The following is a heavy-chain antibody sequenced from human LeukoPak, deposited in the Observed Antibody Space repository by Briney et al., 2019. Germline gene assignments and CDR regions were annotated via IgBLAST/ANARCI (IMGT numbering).Heavy chain of an antibody. J-gene: IGHJ4*02. CDR3: AREILAPGKTHDY. CDR2: INDDGSAT. Sequence: PGGSLRLSCAASGFTFSNYWMHWVRQVPGKGLVWVSRINDDGSATFYADSVKGRFTISRDNAKNTLSLQMSSLRAEDTAVYFCAREILAPGKTHDYWGQGTLVTVSS. CDR1: GFTFSNYW. V-gene: IGHV3-74*01.